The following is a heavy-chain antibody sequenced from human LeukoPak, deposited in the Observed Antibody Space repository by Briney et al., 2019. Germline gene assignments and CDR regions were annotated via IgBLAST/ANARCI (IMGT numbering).Heavy chain of an antibody. CDR3: ARDREWEYSYGYTLWYFDL. V-gene: IGHV4-61*02. J-gene: IGHJ2*01. CDR1: GGSISSGSYY. CDR2: IYTSGST. D-gene: IGHD5-18*01. Sequence: SETLSLTCTVSGGSISSGSYYWSWIRQPAGKGLEWIGRIYTSGSTNYNPSLKSRVTISVDTSKNQFSLKLSSVTAADTAVYYCARDREWEYSYGYTLWYFDLWGRGTLVTVSS.